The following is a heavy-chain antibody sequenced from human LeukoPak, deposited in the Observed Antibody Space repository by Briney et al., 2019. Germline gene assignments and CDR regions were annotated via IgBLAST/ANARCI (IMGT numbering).Heavy chain of an antibody. V-gene: IGHV4-34*01. J-gene: IGHJ3*02. D-gene: IGHD3-16*01. CDR1: GGSFSGYY. CDR3: ARDDQGI. Sequence: SETLSLTCAVYGGSFSGYYWSWIRQPPGKGLEWIGEINHSGSTNYNPSLKSRVTMSVDTSKNQFSLKLSSVTAADTAVYYCARDDQGIWGQGTMVTVSS. CDR2: INHSGST.